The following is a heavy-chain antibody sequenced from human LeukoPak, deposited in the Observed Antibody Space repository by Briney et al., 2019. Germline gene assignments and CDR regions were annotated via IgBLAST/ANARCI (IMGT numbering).Heavy chain of an antibody. CDR2: IYSGGST. CDR1: GFTVSSNY. CDR3: ARDADYYGSGSLAGMDV. V-gene: IGHV3-53*01. Sequence: GGSLRLSCAASGFTVSSNYVSWVRQAPGKGLEWVSVIYSGGSTYYADSVKGRFTMCRDNSKNTLYLQMNSLRAEDTAVYYCARDADYYGSGSLAGMDVWGQGTTVTVSS. J-gene: IGHJ6*02. D-gene: IGHD3-10*01.